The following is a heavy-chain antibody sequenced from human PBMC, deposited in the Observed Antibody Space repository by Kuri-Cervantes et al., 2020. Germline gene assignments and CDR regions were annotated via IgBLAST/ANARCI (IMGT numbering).Heavy chain of an antibody. J-gene: IGHJ6*02. CDR3: AKHRTSGSYYDV. V-gene: IGHV1-24*01. CDR1: GYTLTELS. D-gene: IGHD1-26*01. Sequence: ASVKVSCKVSGYTLTELSMHWVRQAPGKGLEWMGGFDPEDGETIYAQKFQGRVTMNEDTSTDTAYMELSSLRSEDTAVYYCAKHRTSGSYYDVWGQGTTVTVSS. CDR2: FDPEDGET.